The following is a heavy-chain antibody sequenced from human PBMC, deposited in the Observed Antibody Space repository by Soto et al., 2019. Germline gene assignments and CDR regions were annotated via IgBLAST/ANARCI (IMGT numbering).Heavy chain of an antibody. J-gene: IGHJ5*02. D-gene: IGHD3-22*01. V-gene: IGHV3-21*01. CDR3: AGDGSSGYYWFDP. Sequence: GGSLRLSCAASGFTFSSYSMNWVRQAPGKGLEWVSSISSSSSYIYYADSVKGRFTISRDNAKNSLYLQMNSLRAEDTAVYYCAGDGSSGYYWFDPWGQGTLVTVSS. CDR2: ISSSSSYI. CDR1: GFTFSSYS.